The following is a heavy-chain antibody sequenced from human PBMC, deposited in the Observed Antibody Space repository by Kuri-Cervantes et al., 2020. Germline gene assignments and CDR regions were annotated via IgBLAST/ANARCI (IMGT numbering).Heavy chain of an antibody. CDR2: IKSKTDGGTT. D-gene: IGHD5-18*01. Sequence: GESLKISCAASGITFSSYDMSWVRQAPGKGLEWVGRIKSKTDGGTTDYAAPVKGRFTISRDDSKNTLYLQMKSLKTEDTAVYYCTTDTREYSYGYDVHLDYWGQGTLVTVSS. CDR1: GITFSSYD. CDR3: TTDTREYSYGYDVHLDY. V-gene: IGHV3-15*01. J-gene: IGHJ4*02.